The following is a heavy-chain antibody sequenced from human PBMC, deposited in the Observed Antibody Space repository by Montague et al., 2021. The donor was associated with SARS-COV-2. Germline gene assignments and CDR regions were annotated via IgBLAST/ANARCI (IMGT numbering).Heavy chain of an antibody. V-gene: IGHV4-4*07. D-gene: IGHD4-17*01. J-gene: IGHJ4*02. Sequence: SETLSLTCSVSGGSISSYYWSWIRQPAGRGLEWIGRIYTSGSTNFNPSLKSRVTMSVDTSKNQFSLKLSSVTAADTAVYYCARHLNYRDYGGDDYWGQGTLVTVSS. CDR2: IYTSGST. CDR3: ARHLNYRDYGGDDY. CDR1: GGSISSYY.